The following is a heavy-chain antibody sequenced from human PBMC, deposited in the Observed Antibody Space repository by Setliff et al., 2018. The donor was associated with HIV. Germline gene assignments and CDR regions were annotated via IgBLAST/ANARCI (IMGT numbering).Heavy chain of an antibody. CDR3: ARETEAGTFDY. CDR2: INHSGRT. V-gene: IGHV4-39*07. Sequence: SETLSLTCTVSGGSISSSSYYWGWIRQPPGKGLEWIGEINHSGRTKYNPSLKSRVTTSVDTSKNQFSLRLSSVTAADTAVYYCARETEAGTFDYWGQGTLVTVSS. J-gene: IGHJ4*02. CDR1: GGSISSSSYY. D-gene: IGHD6-19*01.